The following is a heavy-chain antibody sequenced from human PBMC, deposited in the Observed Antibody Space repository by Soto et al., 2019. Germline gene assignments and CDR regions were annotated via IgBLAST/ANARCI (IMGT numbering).Heavy chain of an antibody. D-gene: IGHD2-15*01. CDR3: AAFCSAGGCPRGPWN. CDR2: INPNGGST. V-gene: IGHV1-46*03. Sequence: QVVQSGAEVRKPGASVKVSCKASGYSFTTYYIHWFRQAPGEGLEWMAIINPNGGSTNSAQKFQGRVTVTRDMSASTVYMELSSLRSDDTAVYYCAAFCSAGGCPRGPWNWGRGTMVTVSS. CDR1: GYSFTTYY. J-gene: IGHJ3*01.